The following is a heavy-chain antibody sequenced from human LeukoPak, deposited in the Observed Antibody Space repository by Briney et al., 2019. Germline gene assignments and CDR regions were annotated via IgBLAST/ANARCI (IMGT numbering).Heavy chain of an antibody. CDR3: ARDYYGSIDL. Sequence: PGGSLRLSCVASGFTFGNYWMHWVRQAPGKELVCISRINNDGSTVYADSMAGRFTISRDNARNTLYLQMNTLRVEDTAVYYCARDYYGSIDLWGQGTLVTVSS. CDR1: GFTFGNYW. V-gene: IGHV3-74*01. CDR2: INNDGST. J-gene: IGHJ1*01. D-gene: IGHD3-10*01.